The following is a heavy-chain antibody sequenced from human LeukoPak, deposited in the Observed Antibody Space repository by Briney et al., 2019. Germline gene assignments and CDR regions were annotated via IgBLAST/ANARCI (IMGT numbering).Heavy chain of an antibody. D-gene: IGHD3-22*01. CDR1: GFTFSSHA. Sequence: PGGSLRLSCAASGFTFSSHAMSWVRQAPGKGLEWVSTFSGTSGNAYYADSVKGRFTISRDNSKNTLYLQMNSLRAEDTAVYYCARGVDYYENSGTIDYWGQGTLVTVSS. V-gene: IGHV3-23*01. CDR3: ARGVDYYENSGTIDY. CDR2: FSGTSGNA. J-gene: IGHJ4*02.